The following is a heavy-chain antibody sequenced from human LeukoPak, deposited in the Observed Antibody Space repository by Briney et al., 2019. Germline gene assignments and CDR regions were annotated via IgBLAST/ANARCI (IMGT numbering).Heavy chain of an antibody. V-gene: IGHV5-51*01. D-gene: IGHD3/OR15-3a*01. CDR3: ARHRWTDLAYFDYMDV. CDR1: GYNFATYW. J-gene: IGHJ6*03. CDR2: IFPADSET. Sequence: GESLKISCKASGYNFATYWIAWVRQMPGKGLEWVAIIFPADSETKYSPSFRGQVTTSADKSISTAYLQWSSLKASDTAMYYCARHRWTDLAYFDYMDVWGKGTTITVSS.